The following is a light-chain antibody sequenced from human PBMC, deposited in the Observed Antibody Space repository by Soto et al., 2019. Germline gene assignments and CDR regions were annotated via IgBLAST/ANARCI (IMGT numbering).Light chain of an antibody. CDR3: QQRMSWPLT. J-gene: IGKJ5*01. Sequence: EIVLTPYPAALSLSPGERATLSCRASQSVSSYLLWYQQKPGQTPRLLIYDASNRATGIPARFSGSGSETDFTLTISSLEPEDFAVYYCQQRMSWPLTFGQGTRLEIK. CDR1: QSVSSY. V-gene: IGKV3-11*01. CDR2: DAS.